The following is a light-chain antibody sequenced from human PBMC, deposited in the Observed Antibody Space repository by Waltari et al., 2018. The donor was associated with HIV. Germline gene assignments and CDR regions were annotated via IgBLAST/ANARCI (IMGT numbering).Light chain of an antibody. V-gene: IGKV1-9*01. Sequence: DIQLTQSPSFLSASVGDRVTITCRASEDIDNYLAWYQQRPGKAPKLQIYGASTLQSGVPSRFSGSGSGTEFTLTISSLQTEDFATYFCQQLSTYPITFGQGTRLEIK. CDR3: QQLSTYPIT. CDR1: EDIDNY. J-gene: IGKJ5*01. CDR2: GAS.